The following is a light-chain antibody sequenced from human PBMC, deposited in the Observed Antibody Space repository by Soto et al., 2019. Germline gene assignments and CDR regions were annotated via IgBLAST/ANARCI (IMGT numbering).Light chain of an antibody. Sequence: AIQLTQSPSSLSASVGDRVTITCRASQGISSALAWYQQKPGKAPKLLIYDASSLESGVPSRCSGSGSGTDFTLTFSSLQPEDFATYYGQQFNSYPSAFGGGTKVEIK. J-gene: IGKJ4*01. CDR3: QQFNSYPSA. V-gene: IGKV1-13*02. CDR2: DAS. CDR1: QGISSA.